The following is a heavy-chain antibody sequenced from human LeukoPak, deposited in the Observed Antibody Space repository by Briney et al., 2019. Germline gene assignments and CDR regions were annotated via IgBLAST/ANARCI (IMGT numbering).Heavy chain of an antibody. CDR1: GFTFTNYW. J-gene: IGHJ4*02. CDR3: AKDSSRGHYFDS. Sequence: GGSLRLSCAASGFTFTNYWMTRVRQAPGKGLEWVADIKQDGIEKYSVDSVKGRFTISRDNAKNSLYLQMDSLRAEDTAVYYCAKDSSRGHYFDSWGQGTLVTVSS. D-gene: IGHD3-16*01. CDR2: IKQDGIEK. V-gene: IGHV3-7*01.